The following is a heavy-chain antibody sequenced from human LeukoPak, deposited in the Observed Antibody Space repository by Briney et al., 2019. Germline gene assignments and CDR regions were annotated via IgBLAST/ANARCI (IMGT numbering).Heavy chain of an antibody. CDR3: ARGRRSSGWYSFDAFDI. CDR2: INHSGSA. V-gene: IGHV4-34*01. D-gene: IGHD6-19*01. J-gene: IGHJ3*02. Sequence: SETLSLTCAVYGGSFGGYYWSWIRQPPGKGLEWIGEINHSGSANYNPSFKSRVTISVDTSKNQFSLKLSSVTAADTAVYYCARGRRSSGWYSFDAFDIWGQGTMVTVSS. CDR1: GGSFGGYY.